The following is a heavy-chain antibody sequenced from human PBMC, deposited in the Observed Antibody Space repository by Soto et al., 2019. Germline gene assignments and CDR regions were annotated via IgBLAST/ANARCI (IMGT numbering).Heavy chain of an antibody. CDR1: GGSISSFTYY. J-gene: IGHJ5*02. Sequence: KPSETLSLTCSVSGGSISSFTYYWGWIRQPPGKGLEWIGTVYYNENTYYNPSLKSRVTITVDTAKNQFSLNLRSVTAADTAMYFCARPERYYGSPGWYDRWGPGTLVTVSS. V-gene: IGHV4-39*01. D-gene: IGHD3-10*01. CDR3: ARPERYYGSPGWYDR. CDR2: VYYNENT.